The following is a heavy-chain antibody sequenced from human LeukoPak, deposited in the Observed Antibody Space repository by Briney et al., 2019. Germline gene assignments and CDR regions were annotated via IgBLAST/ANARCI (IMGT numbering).Heavy chain of an antibody. J-gene: IGHJ6*03. CDR3: AREGCSGGSCYSLHYYYMDV. CDR1: GGSISSSSYY. V-gene: IGHV4-39*07. CDR2: IYYSGST. D-gene: IGHD2-15*01. Sequence: PSETLSLTCTVSGGSISSSSYYWGWIRQPPGKGLEWIGSIYYSGSTYYNPSLKSRVTISVDTSKNQFSLKLSSVTAADTAVYYCAREGCSGGSCYSLHYYYMDVWGKGTTVTVSS.